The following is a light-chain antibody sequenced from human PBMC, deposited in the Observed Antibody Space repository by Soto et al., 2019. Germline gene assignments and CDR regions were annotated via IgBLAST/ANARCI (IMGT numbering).Light chain of an antibody. CDR3: QRYGSSPPWT. V-gene: IGKV3-20*01. CDR2: GAS. Sequence: EIVLTQSPGTLSLSPGERATLFCRASQSVSSSYLAWYQQKPGQAPRLLIYGASSRATGIPDRFSGSRSGTDFTLTISRLEPEDFAVYYCQRYGSSPPWTFGQGTKVDIK. J-gene: IGKJ1*01. CDR1: QSVSSSY.